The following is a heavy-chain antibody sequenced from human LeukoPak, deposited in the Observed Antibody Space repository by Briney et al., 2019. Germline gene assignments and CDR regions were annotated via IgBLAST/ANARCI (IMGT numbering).Heavy chain of an antibody. CDR1: GYTFTKYY. J-gene: IGHJ6*03. CDR2: INPSGGST. CDR3: ARDPGLMGNYYYMDV. Sequence: GASVKVSCKASGYTFTKYYIHWVRQAPGQGLEWMGIINPSGGSTSYAQKFQGRVTMTGDTSTSTVYTELSSLRSDDTAVYYCARDPGLMGNYYYMDVWGKGTTVTVSS. V-gene: IGHV1-46*01. D-gene: IGHD6-13*01.